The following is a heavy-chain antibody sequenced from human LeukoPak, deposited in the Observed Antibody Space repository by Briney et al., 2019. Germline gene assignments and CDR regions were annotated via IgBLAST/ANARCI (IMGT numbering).Heavy chain of an antibody. CDR3: ARDGGWYVGNWFDP. J-gene: IGHJ5*02. D-gene: IGHD6-19*01. Sequence: SETLSLTCTVSGGSINSYYWSWIRQPPGKGLEWIGYIYYSGSTNYNPSLKSRVTISVDTSKNQFSLKLSSVTAADTAVYYCARDGGWYVGNWFDPWGQGTLVTVSS. CDR1: GGSINSYY. CDR2: IYYSGST. V-gene: IGHV4-59*01.